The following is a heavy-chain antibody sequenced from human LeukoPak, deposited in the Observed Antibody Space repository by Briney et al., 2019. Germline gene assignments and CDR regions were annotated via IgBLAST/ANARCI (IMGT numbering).Heavy chain of an antibody. CDR2: ISSNSRTI. D-gene: IGHD4-11*01. Sequence: GGSLRLSCAASGFTFNSYSMNWVRQAPGKGLEWVSYISSNSRTIHYADSVKGRFTISRDNAKNSLYLQMNTLRAEDAAVYYCARMPLEIVTNFLDSWGQGTLVTVSS. CDR3: ARMPLEIVTNFLDS. CDR1: GFTFNSYS. V-gene: IGHV3-48*04. J-gene: IGHJ4*02.